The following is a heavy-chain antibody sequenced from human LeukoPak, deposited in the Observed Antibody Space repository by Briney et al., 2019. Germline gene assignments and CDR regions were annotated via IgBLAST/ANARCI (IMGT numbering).Heavy chain of an antibody. CDR1: GGTFISYG. CDR3: ASKNGEMATITRRYHFDY. Sequence: SVKVSCKASGGTFISYGISWVRQAPGQGLEWMGGIIPIFGTANYAQKFQGRVTITADESTSTAYMELSSLRSEDTAVYYCASKNGEMATITRRYHFDYWGQGTLVTVSS. J-gene: IGHJ4*02. D-gene: IGHD5-24*01. V-gene: IGHV1-69*13. CDR2: IIPIFGTA.